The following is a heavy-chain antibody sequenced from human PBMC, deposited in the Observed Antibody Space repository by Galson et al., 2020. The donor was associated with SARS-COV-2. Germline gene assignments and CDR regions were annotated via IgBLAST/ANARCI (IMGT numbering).Heavy chain of an antibody. V-gene: IGHV4-61*02. CDR2: IYTSGST. Sequence: TLSLTCTVSGDSISSGSYSWSWIRQPAGKGLEWIGRIYTSGSTNYIPSLKSRVTISVDTSKNQFSLKLNSVTAADTAVYYCAREPPYFYDSRGHYFPHFDYWGQGTLLTVSS. CDR3: AREPPYFYDSRGHYFPHFDY. CDR1: GDSISSGSYS. J-gene: IGHJ4*02. D-gene: IGHD3-22*01.